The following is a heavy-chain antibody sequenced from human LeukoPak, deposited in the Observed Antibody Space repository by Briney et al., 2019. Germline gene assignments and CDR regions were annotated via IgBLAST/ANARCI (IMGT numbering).Heavy chain of an antibody. Sequence: RPGGSLRLSCAASGYTFSSYWMSWVRQAPGKGLEWVANIKQDGSEKYYVDSVKGRFTISRDNAKNSLYLQMNSLRAEDTAVYYCARGTNFGYFDYWGQGTLVTVSS. J-gene: IGHJ4*02. CDR1: GYTFSSYW. D-gene: IGHD1-7*01. CDR3: ARGTNFGYFDY. V-gene: IGHV3-7*01. CDR2: IKQDGSEK.